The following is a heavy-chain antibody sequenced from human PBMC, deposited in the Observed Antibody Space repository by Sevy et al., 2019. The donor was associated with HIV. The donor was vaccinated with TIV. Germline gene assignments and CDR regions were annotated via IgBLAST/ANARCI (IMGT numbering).Heavy chain of an antibody. CDR2: ISGSGGST. D-gene: IGHD4-17*01. Sequence: GGSLRLSCAASGFTFSSYAMSWVRQAPGKGLEWVPAISGSGGSTYYADSVKGRFTISRDNSKNTLYLQMNSLRAEDTAVYYCAKNPDYGGNSVVYYFDYWGQGTLVTVSS. V-gene: IGHV3-23*01. CDR3: AKNPDYGGNSVVYYFDY. J-gene: IGHJ4*02. CDR1: GFTFSSYA.